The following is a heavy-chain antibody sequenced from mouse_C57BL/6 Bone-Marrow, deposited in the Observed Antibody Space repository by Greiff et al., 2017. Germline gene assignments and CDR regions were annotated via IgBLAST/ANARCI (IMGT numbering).Heavy chain of an antibody. J-gene: IGHJ4*01. V-gene: IGHV10-1*01. CDR2: IRSKSNNFAS. Sequence: EVNVVESGGGLVQPKGSLKLSCAASGFSFNTYAMNWVRQAPGKGLEWVARIRSKSNNFASYYADSVKGRFTISRDVSKSILYLQMNNLKTDDTAMYYCVGQGHYAMDYWGQGTSVTVSS. CDR3: VGQGHYAMDY. CDR1: GFSFNTYA. D-gene: IGHD3-3*01.